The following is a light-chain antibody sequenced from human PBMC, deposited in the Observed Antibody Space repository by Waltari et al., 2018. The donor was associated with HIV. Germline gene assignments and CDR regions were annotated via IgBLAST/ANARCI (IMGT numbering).Light chain of an antibody. V-gene: IGKV1-5*03. CDR3: QQYDTFPWT. Sequence: DIQMTQSPSTLSASIGDRVTITCRASQSISVWFAWYHQKPGKAPKLLIYEASNLESGVPSRFSGTGSGTEFTLTISSLQPDDSATFYCQQYDTFPWTFGQGTKVGIK. CDR2: EAS. J-gene: IGKJ1*01. CDR1: QSISVW.